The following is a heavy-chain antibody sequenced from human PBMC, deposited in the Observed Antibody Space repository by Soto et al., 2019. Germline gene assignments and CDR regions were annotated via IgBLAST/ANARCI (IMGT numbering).Heavy chain of an antibody. CDR2: ISYSGKT. Sequence: QVQLNESGPGLVKPSATLSLSCTVSGGSVNSGSHYWAWIRQPPGKGLEWIGHISYSGKTDYSPSLRSRVTRSRDTSKNHFSLRLTSGPAADTAVYYCARVLGGRTLPWFYFANWGQGPLVT. J-gene: IGHJ4*02. D-gene: IGHD3-22*01. CDR3: ARVLGGRTLPWFYFAN. V-gene: IGHV4-61*01. CDR1: GGSVNSGSHY.